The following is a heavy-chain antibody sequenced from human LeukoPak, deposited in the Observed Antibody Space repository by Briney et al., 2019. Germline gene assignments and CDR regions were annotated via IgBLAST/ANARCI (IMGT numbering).Heavy chain of an antibody. CDR2: TYYSGST. V-gene: IGHV4-59*01. CDR1: GGSISSYY. J-gene: IGHJ4*02. CDR3: ARVSYYGSGSLYFDY. D-gene: IGHD3-10*01. Sequence: SETLSLTCTVSGGSISSYYWSWIRQPPGKGLEWIGYTYYSGSTNYNPSLKSRVTISVDTSKNQFSLKLSSVTAADTAVYYCARVSYYGSGSLYFDYWGQGTLVTVSS.